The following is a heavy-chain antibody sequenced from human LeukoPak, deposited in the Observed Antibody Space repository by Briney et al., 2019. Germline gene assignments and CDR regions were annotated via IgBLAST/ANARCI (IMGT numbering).Heavy chain of an antibody. CDR2: ISYDGSNK. D-gene: IGHD4-23*01. J-gene: IGHJ4*02. CDR3: AKDLTVGPFDY. V-gene: IGHV3-30*18. CDR1: GFTFSSYG. Sequence: GGSVRLSCAASGFTFSSYGMHWVRQAPGKGLEWVAVISYDGSNKYYADSVKGRFTISRDNSKNTLYLQMNSLRAEDTAVYYCAKDLTVGPFDYWGQGTLVTVSS.